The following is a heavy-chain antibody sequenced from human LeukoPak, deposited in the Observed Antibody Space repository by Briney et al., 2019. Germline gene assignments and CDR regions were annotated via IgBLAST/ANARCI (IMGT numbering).Heavy chain of an antibody. CDR1: GFTFSSYG. Sequence: GGSLRLSCAASGFTFSSYGMSWVRQAPGKGLEWVSAISGSGGSTYYADSVKGRFTISRDNSKNTLYLQMNSLRAEDTAVYYCAKDRSAGWFGELLYTPDAFDIWGQGTMVTVSS. CDR2: ISGSGGST. J-gene: IGHJ3*02. V-gene: IGHV3-23*01. D-gene: IGHD3-10*01. CDR3: AKDRSAGWFGELLYTPDAFDI.